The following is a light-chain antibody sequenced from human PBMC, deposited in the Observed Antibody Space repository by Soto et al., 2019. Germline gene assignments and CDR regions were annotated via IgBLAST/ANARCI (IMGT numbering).Light chain of an antibody. CDR1: QGIDTY. CDR3: QKYTRAPFT. V-gene: IGKV1-27*01. J-gene: IGKJ3*01. CDR2: AAS. Sequence: DIQMTQSPSSMSASVGDRVTITCRASQGIDTYLAWYQQKPGQVPKLLIYAASTLQSGVPSRFSGSGSGTDFTHTISSLQPEDVATYFCQKYTRAPFTFGPGTKVDIK.